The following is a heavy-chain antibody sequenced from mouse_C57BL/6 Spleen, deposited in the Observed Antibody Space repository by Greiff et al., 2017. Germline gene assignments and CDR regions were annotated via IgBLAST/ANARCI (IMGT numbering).Heavy chain of an antibody. D-gene: IGHD2-5*01. CDR2: IYPRSGTT. CDR3: ARCYYSNDERVGYIDV. CDR1: GYTFTSYG. Sequence: VKLMESGAELARPGASVKLSCKASGYTFTSYGLSWVKQRTGQGLEWIGEIYPRSGTTYYNEKFKGKATLTADKSSSPAYMELRSLTSDDSAVYCGARCYYSNDERVGYIDVWGTGTTVTVSS. V-gene: IGHV1-81*01. J-gene: IGHJ1*03.